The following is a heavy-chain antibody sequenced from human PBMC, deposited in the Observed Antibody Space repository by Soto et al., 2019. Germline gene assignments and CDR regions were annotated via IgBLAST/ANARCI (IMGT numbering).Heavy chain of an antibody. D-gene: IGHD6-19*01. CDR3: ARPPLYSNGGYLDS. CDR2: TSNNGDRT. CDR1: GFTFTDHA. J-gene: IGHJ4*02. Sequence: GGSLRLSCAVSGFTFTDHAMTWVRQAPGKGLEWVSTTSNNGDRTFYADSVKGRFTVSTDRTNNTLYLQMNSLRADDTAVYFCARPPLYSNGGYLDSWGQGTLVTVSS. V-gene: IGHV3-23*01.